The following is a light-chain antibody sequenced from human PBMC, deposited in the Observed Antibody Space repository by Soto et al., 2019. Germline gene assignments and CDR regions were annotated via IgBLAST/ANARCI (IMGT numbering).Light chain of an antibody. V-gene: IGKV3D-15*01. CDR1: QSVSST. CDR3: QQYNNWPRT. J-gene: IGKJ1*01. Sequence: ENVLTQAARTPSLSPGERATPSRRASQSVSSTLAWYQQKPGQAPRLLIYGASSRATGIPDRFSGSGSGTDFTLTISSLQFEDFAVYYCQQYNNWPRTFGQGTKVDIK. CDR2: GAS.